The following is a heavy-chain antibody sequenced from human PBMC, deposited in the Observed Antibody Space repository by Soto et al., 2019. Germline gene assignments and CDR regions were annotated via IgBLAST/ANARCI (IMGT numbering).Heavy chain of an antibody. V-gene: IGHV3-9*01. Sequence: EVHLVESGGHLVQPGRSLRLSCADSGFTFDDYAMHCVRQAPGKGLEWVSAINWNSGNISYADSVRGRFTISRDNAKNSLYLQMNSLRAEDTAFYYCAMDVRSTTLYYFDSWGQGTLVTVSS. CDR1: GFTFDDYA. CDR2: INWNSGNI. CDR3: AMDVRSTTLYYFDS. D-gene: IGHD1-1*01. J-gene: IGHJ4*02.